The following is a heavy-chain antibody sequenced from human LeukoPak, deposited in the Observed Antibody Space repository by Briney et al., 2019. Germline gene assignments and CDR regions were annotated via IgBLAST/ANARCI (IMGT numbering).Heavy chain of an antibody. Sequence: GGSLRLSCAASGFTFSRYSVNWVRQAPGKGLEWVSSITSSSTYIYHADSVKGRFTISRDNSKNTLYLQMNSLRAEDTAVYYCAKDLQIAVAGKYFDYWGQGTLVTVSS. CDR1: GFTFSRYS. V-gene: IGHV3-21*01. CDR2: ITSSSTYI. J-gene: IGHJ4*02. D-gene: IGHD6-19*01. CDR3: AKDLQIAVAGKYFDY.